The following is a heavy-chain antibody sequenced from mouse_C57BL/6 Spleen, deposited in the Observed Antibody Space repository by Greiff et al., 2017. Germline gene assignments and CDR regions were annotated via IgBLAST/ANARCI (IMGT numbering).Heavy chain of an antibody. V-gene: IGHV1-69*01. D-gene: IGHD1-1*01. CDR2: IDPSDSYT. CDR3: ARRAYYYGSSQGAMDY. Sequence: QQSCQASGYTFTSYWMHWVKQRPGQGLEWIGEIDPSDSYTNYNQKFKGKSTLTVDKSSSTAYMQLSSLTSEDSAVYYCARRAYYYGSSQGAMDYWGQGTSVTVSS. CDR1: GYTFTSYW. J-gene: IGHJ4*01.